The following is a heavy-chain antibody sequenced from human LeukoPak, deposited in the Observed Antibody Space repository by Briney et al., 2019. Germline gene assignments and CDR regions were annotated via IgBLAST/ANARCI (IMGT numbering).Heavy chain of an antibody. CDR2: ISSSSSYI. D-gene: IGHD2-15*01. CDR3: ARFPSQDRTWFDP. J-gene: IGHJ5*02. CDR1: GFTFSSYS. Sequence: GGSLRLSCAASGFTFSSYSMNWVRQAPGKGLEWVSSISSSSSYIYYADSVKGRFTISRDNAKNALYLQMNSLRADDTAIYYCARFPSQDRTWFDPWGQGTLVTVSS. V-gene: IGHV3-21*01.